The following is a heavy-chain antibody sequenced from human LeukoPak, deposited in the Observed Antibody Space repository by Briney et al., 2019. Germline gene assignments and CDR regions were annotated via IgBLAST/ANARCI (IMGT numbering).Heavy chain of an antibody. Sequence: ASVKVSCKGSGYTFSINGISWGRQGREQGGEWMGWISSYNGNTNYAQKLQGRVTMPADTSTSPAYLELRTLRADDTAVYYCARDSGKDTAMVLGNWGQGTLVTVSS. J-gene: IGHJ4*02. CDR3: ARDSGKDTAMVLGN. D-gene: IGHD5-18*01. CDR1: GYTFSING. CDR2: ISSYNGNT. V-gene: IGHV1-18*01.